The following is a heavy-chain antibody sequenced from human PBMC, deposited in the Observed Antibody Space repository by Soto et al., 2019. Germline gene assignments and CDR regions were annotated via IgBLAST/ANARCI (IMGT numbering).Heavy chain of an antibody. CDR2: TYYSGST. CDR1: GGSISSYY. Sequence: XXTLSLPCTVSGGSISSYYWSWILQPPGKGLEWIGYTYYSGSTNYNPSLKSRVTISVDTSKNQFSLKLSSVTAADTDVYYCARRFAGAVAGYYYYYMDVWGKGTTVTVSS. J-gene: IGHJ6*03. D-gene: IGHD6-19*01. CDR3: ARRFAGAVAGYYYYYMDV. V-gene: IGHV4-59*08.